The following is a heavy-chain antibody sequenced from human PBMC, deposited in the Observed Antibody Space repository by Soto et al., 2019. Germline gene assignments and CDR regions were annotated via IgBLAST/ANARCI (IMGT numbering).Heavy chain of an antibody. V-gene: IGHV4-34*01. CDR3: ARGPRITIFGVVIRGPIDP. CDR2: INHSGST. Sequence: ASETLSLTCAVYGGSFSGYYWSWIRQPPGKGLEWIGEINHSGSTNYNPSLKSRVTISVDTSKNQFSLKLSSVTAADTAVYYCARGPRITIFGVVIRGPIDPWGQGTLVTVSS. CDR1: GGSFSGYY. D-gene: IGHD3-3*01. J-gene: IGHJ5*02.